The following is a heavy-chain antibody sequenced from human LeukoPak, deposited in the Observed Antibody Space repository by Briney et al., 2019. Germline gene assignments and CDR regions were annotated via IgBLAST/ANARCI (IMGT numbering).Heavy chain of an antibody. J-gene: IGHJ5*02. CDR2: INPNSGGT. D-gene: IGHD6-13*01. CDR3: ARQILATGIAAAGSFDP. CDR1: GYTFTGYL. V-gene: IGHV1-2*02. Sequence: ASVKVSCKASGYTFTGYLMHWVRQAPGQGLEWMGWINPNSGGTNYAQKFQGRVTMTRDTSISTAYMELSRLRSDDTAVYYCARQILATGIAAAGSFDPWGQGTLVTVSS.